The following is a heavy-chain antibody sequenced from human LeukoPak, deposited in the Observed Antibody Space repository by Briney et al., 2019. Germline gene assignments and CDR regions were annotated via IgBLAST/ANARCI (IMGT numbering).Heavy chain of an antibody. Sequence: GESLRLSCAASGFSFSSYAMSWVRQAPGKGLAWVSAISGSGGSTYYADSVKGRFTISRDNSKNTLYLQMNSLRAEDTAVYYCAKGTHYYDFWSGYYFDYWGQGTLVTVSS. V-gene: IGHV3-23*01. CDR1: GFSFSSYA. CDR2: ISGSGGST. CDR3: AKGTHYYDFWSGYYFDY. J-gene: IGHJ4*02. D-gene: IGHD3-3*01.